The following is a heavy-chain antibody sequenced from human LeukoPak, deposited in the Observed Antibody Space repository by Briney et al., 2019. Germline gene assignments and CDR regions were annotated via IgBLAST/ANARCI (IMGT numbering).Heavy chain of an antibody. Sequence: GGSLRLSCAASGFTFDDYGMSWVRQVPGKGLEWVSGINWNGGATGYADSVKGRLTISRDDAKNSLYLQMNSLRVEDTAFYHCATWPYGSGSYGGVDYWGQGTLVTVSS. CDR3: ATWPYGSGSYGGVDY. V-gene: IGHV3-20*01. CDR2: INWNGGAT. J-gene: IGHJ4*02. CDR1: GFTFDDYG. D-gene: IGHD3-10*01.